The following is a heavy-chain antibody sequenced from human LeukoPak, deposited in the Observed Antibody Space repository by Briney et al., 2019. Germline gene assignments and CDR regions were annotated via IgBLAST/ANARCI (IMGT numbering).Heavy chain of an antibody. Sequence: GRSLRLSCAASGSTFSTDAMHWVRQAPGKGLEWVANIKQDGSEKYYVDSVKGRFTISRDNAKNSLYLQMNSLRAEDTAVYYCARDLGAADFYYYYYYMDVWGKGTTVTVSS. CDR2: IKQDGSEK. D-gene: IGHD2-15*01. CDR3: ARDLGAADFYYYYYYMDV. V-gene: IGHV3-7*01. J-gene: IGHJ6*03. CDR1: GSTFSTDA.